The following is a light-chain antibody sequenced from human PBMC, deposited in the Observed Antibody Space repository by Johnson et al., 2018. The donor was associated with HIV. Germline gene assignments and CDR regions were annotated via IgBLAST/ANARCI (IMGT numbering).Light chain of an antibody. CDR3: GTWDSSLSAHYV. V-gene: IGLV1-51*01. Sequence: QSVLTQPPSVSAAPGQKVTISCSGSSSNIGNNYVSWYQQLPGTAPKLLIYDNNKRPSGIADRFSGSKSGTSATLGITGLQTGDEADYYCGTWDSSLSAHYVFGTGTKVT. CDR1: SSNIGNNY. CDR2: DNN. J-gene: IGLJ1*01.